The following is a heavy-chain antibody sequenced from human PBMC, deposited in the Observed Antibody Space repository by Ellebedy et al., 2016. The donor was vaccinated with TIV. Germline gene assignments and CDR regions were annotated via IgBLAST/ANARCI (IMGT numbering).Heavy chain of an antibody. CDR1: GFTFSNHW. Sequence: PGGSLRLSCAASGFTFSNHWMHWVRQAPGRGLVWVARIDTDGSSTSYADSVKGRFTISRDNAKNTLYLQMNTLRAEDTAVYYCARDLDDSSGYYYPMIDYWGQGTLVTVSS. CDR3: ARDLDDSSGYYYPMIDY. D-gene: IGHD3-22*01. CDR2: IDTDGSST. J-gene: IGHJ4*02. V-gene: IGHV3-74*01.